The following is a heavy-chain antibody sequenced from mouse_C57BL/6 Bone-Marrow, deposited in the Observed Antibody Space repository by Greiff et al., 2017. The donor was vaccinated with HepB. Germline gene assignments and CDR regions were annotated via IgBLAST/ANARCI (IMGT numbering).Heavy chain of an antibody. CDR2: ISYDGSN. CDR1: GYSITSGYY. J-gene: IGHJ3*01. Sequence: EVKLVESGPGLVKPSQSLSLTCSVTGYSITSGYYWNWIRQFPGNNLEWMGYISYDGSNNYNPSLKNRISITRDTSKNQFFLKLNSVTTEDTATYYCARGKRGFAYWGQGTLVTVSA. V-gene: IGHV3-6*01. CDR3: ARGKRGFAY.